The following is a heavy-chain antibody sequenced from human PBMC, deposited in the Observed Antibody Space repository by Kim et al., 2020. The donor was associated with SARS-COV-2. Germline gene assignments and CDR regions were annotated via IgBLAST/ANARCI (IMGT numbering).Heavy chain of an antibody. V-gene: IGHV1-3*01. D-gene: IGHD2-2*01. J-gene: IGHJ3*02. CDR2: INAGNGNT. CDR1: GFTFTNYV. CDR3: GRGEIGYCSSTTCSDAFDI. Sequence: ASVKVSCKASGFTFTNYVIHWVRQAPGQRLEWMGWINAGNGNTKYSQKFQGRVTITWDSSASAAYMELSSLRSEDTAIYYCGRGEIGYCSSTTCSDAFDIWGQGTMVTVSS.